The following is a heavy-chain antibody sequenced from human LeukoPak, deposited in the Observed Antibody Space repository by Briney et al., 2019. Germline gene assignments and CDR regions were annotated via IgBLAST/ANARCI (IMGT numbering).Heavy chain of an antibody. V-gene: IGHV1-46*01. CDR3: ARELSPSEPDDY. CDR2: INPSGGST. Sequence: ASVKVSCKASGYTFTSYYMHWVRQAPGQGLEWMGIINPSGGSTSYAQKFQGRVTMTRDPSTSTIYMELSSLRSEDTAVYYCARELSPSEPDDYWGQGTLVTVSS. CDR1: GYTFTSYY. J-gene: IGHJ4*02. D-gene: IGHD1-14*01.